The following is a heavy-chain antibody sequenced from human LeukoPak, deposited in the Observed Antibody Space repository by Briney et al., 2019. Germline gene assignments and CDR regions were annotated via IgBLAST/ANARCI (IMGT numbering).Heavy chain of an antibody. CDR3: ARDYVWGSSESDY. V-gene: IGHV3-20*04. CDR2: INWNGGRT. CDR1: GFTFDDYG. J-gene: IGHJ4*02. D-gene: IGHD7-27*01. Sequence: GGSLRLSCAASGFTFDDYGMSWVRQGPGKGLEWVSGINWNGGRTGYADSVKGRFTISRDNAKNSLYLHMNSLRVEDTAIYYCARDYVWGSSESDYWGQGTLVTVSS.